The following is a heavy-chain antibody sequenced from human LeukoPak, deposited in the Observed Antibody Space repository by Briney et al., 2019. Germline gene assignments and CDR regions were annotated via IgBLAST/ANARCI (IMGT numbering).Heavy chain of an antibody. J-gene: IGHJ4*02. CDR3: ARMKGSGYDLML. CDR1: GYSFTSYW. CDR2: IDPSDSYT. Sequence: GESLEISFKGSGYSFTSYWISWVRQMPGKGLEWMGRIDPSDSYTNYSPSFQGHVTISADKSISTAYLQWSSLKASDTAMYYCARMKGSGYDLMLWGQGTLVTVSS. V-gene: IGHV5-10-1*01. D-gene: IGHD5-12*01.